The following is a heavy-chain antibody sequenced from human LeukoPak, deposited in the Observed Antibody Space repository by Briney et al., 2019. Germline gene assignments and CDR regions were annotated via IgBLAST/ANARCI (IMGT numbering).Heavy chain of an antibody. J-gene: IGHJ6*02. CDR2: IWHDGSNK. V-gene: IGHV3-33*01. Sequence: PGGSLRLSCAASGFTFSSYGMHWVRQAPGKGLEWVAVIWHDGSNKYYADSVKGRFTISRDNSKNTLYLQMNSLRAEDTAVYYCARDRDIVVVPAAYCYYYGMDVWGQGTTVTVSS. CDR1: GFTFSSYG. D-gene: IGHD2-2*01. CDR3: ARDRDIVVVPAAYCYYYGMDV.